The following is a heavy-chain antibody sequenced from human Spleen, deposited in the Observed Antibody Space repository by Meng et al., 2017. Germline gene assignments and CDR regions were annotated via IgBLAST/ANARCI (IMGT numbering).Heavy chain of an antibody. J-gene: IGHJ4*02. CDR3: AREGCSYGHDVDY. CDR2: INCHSGAT. Sequence: QVQLVQSGAEVRKPGASVKVSCKASGYTFTGYWMHWVRQAPGQGLEWMGRINCHSGATNYAQKFQGRVTMTRDTSISTAYMEVSRLRSDDTAVFYCAREGCSYGHDVDYWGQGTLVTVSS. D-gene: IGHD5-18*01. CDR1: GYTFTGYW. V-gene: IGHV1-2*06.